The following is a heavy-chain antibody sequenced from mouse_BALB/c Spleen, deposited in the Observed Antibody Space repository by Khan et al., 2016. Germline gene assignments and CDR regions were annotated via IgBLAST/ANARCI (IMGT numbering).Heavy chain of an antibody. Sequence: EVQLQESGPGLVKPSQSLSLTCTVTGYSITSDYAWNWIRQFPGNKLEWMGYITYSGTPTYNPSLKSRISITRDTSKNQFFLQLNSVTTEDTATYYCARWLDAMDYWGQGTSVTVSS. CDR3: ARWLDAMDY. J-gene: IGHJ4*01. V-gene: IGHV3-2*02. CDR1: GYSITSDYA. CDR2: ITYSGTP. D-gene: IGHD2-2*01.